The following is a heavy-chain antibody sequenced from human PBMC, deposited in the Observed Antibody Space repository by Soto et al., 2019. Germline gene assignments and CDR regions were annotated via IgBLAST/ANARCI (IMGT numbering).Heavy chain of an antibody. Sequence: SETLSLTCAVSGYSISSGYYWGWIRQPPGKGLEWIGIIYHSGSTYNNPSRKSRVTISVDTSKNQFSLKLSSVTAADTAVYYCARVWGYGMDVWGQGTTVTVSS. J-gene: IGHJ6*02. CDR2: IYHSGST. V-gene: IGHV4-38-2*01. CDR1: GYSISSGYY. CDR3: ARVWGYGMDV. D-gene: IGHD3-16*01.